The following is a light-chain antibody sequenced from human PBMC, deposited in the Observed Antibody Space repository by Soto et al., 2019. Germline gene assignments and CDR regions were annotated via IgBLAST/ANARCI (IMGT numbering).Light chain of an antibody. V-gene: IGKV1-5*03. J-gene: IGKJ1*01. Sequence: DIQMTQSPSTLSASVGDRVTITCRASQSISIWLAWNQQKPGKAPKLLIYKASSLESGVPSRFSGSGSGTEFTHTISSLQPDDFATYYCQQYNSYLSFGQGTKVEIK. CDR3: QQYNSYLS. CDR1: QSISIW. CDR2: KAS.